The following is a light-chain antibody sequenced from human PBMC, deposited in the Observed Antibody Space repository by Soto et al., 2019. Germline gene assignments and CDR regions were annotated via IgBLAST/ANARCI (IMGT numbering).Light chain of an antibody. CDR3: QHYKKWPHA. J-gene: IGKJ2*01. CDR1: ESIDNH. V-gene: IGKV3-15*01. CDR2: DAS. Sequence: EIVMTQSPATLSVSPGERATLSCRASESIDNHLAWYQQKPGQAPSLLIYDASTRATAIPARFSGIGSGTEFTLTISSLQSEDFAVYHCQHYKKWPHAFGQGTKLEIK.